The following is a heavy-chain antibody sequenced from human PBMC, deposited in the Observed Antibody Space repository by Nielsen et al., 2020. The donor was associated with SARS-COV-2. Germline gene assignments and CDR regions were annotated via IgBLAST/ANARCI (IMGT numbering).Heavy chain of an antibody. CDR3: ARDREPGYNAVDY. CDR2: ISSSSS. Sequence: GESLKISCAASGFTFSDYHMSWFRQAPGKGLEWISHISSSSSYADSVKGRFTISRDNAKNSLYLRMNSLRAEDTAIYYCARDREPGYNAVDYWGQGTLVTVSS. CDR1: GFTFSDYH. V-gene: IGHV3-11*06. J-gene: IGHJ4*02. D-gene: IGHD1-14*01.